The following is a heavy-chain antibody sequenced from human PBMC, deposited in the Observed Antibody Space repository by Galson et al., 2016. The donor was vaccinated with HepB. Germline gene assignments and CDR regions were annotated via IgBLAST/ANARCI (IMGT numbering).Heavy chain of an antibody. J-gene: IGHJ3*02. CDR3: ARFDYGDYNDAFDI. Sequence: SLRLSCAASGFTFSRHWMSWVRQAPGKGLEWVANIKQDGSEKYYVDSVKGRFSISRDNGKDSLYLQMNSLRAEDTALYYCARFDYGDYNDAFDIWGQGTMVTVSS. V-gene: IGHV3-7*01. CDR2: IKQDGSEK. D-gene: IGHD4-17*01. CDR1: GFTFSRHW.